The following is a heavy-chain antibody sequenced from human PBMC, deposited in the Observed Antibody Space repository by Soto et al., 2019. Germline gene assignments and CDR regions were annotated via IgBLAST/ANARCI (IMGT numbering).Heavy chain of an antibody. CDR2: IYWDDDK. V-gene: IGHV2-5*02. D-gene: IGHD2-15*01. J-gene: IGHJ1*01. CDR1: GFSLSTSGVG. Sequence: SGPTLVNPTQTLTLTCTFSGFSLSTSGVGVGWIRQPPGKALEWLALIYWDDDKRYSPSLKSRLTITKDTSKNQVVLTMTNMDPVDTATYYCAHRPAQYCSGGSCYPTFGPPAEYFQHWGQGTLVTVSS. CDR3: AHRPAQYCSGGSCYPTFGPPAEYFQH.